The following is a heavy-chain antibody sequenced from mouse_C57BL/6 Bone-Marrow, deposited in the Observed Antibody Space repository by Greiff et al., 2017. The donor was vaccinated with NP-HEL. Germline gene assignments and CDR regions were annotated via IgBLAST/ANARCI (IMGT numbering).Heavy chain of an antibody. D-gene: IGHD2-2*01. CDR3: ARRYGYHWFAY. Sequence: QVQLKESGAELARPGASVKMSCKASGYTFTSYTMHWVKQRPGQGLEWIGYINPSSGYTKYNQKFKDKATLTADKSSSTAYMQLSSLTSEDSAVYYCARRYGYHWFAYWGQGTLVTVSA. CDR1: GYTFTSYT. V-gene: IGHV1-4*01. CDR2: INPSSGYT. J-gene: IGHJ3*01.